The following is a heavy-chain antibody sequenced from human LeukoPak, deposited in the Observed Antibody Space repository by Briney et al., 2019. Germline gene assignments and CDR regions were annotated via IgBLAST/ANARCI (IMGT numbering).Heavy chain of an antibody. CDR3: AKDGERWQTPYYFDY. CDR2: IRYDGSNK. D-gene: IGHD5-24*01. Sequence: GSLRLSCAASGFTFSSYGMHWVRQAPGKGLEWVAFIRYDGSNKYCADSVKGRFTISRDNSKNTLYLQMNSLRAEDTAVYYCAKDGERWQTPYYFDYWGQGTLVTVSS. CDR1: GFTFSSYG. V-gene: IGHV3-30*02. J-gene: IGHJ4*02.